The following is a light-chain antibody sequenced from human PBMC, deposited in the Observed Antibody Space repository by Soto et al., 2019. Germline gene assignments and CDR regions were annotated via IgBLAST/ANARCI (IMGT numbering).Light chain of an antibody. CDR3: QQGNSFPLT. Sequence: DIQMTQSPSSVSASVGDRVTITRRASQGISNSLAWFQQKPGEAPRLLIYSASSFHSGVPSRFSGSGSGTDFTLTINSLQPEDFATYYCQQGNSFPLTFGGGTKVEIK. CDR2: SAS. V-gene: IGKV1-12*01. J-gene: IGKJ4*01. CDR1: QGISNS.